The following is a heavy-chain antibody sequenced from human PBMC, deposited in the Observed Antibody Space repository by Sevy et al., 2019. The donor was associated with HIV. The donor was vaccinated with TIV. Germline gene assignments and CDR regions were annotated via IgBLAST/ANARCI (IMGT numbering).Heavy chain of an antibody. CDR3: ARGRGDPRADCFDY. V-gene: IGHV3-21*01. D-gene: IGHD2-21*02. J-gene: IGHJ4*02. CDR1: GFTFNIYS. CDR2: ISGSSSYI. Sequence: GGSLRLSCTASGFTFNIYSMNWVRQAPGKGLEWVSSISGSSSYIFYADSVKGRFTISRDNAKNSLYLQMNSLRAEDTAVYYCARGRGDPRADCFDYCGQVTRVTVSS.